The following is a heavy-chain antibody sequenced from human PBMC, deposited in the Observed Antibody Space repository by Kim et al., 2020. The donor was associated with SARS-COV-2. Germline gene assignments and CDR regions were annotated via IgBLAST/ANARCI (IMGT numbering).Heavy chain of an antibody. Sequence: GGSLRLSCATSGFIFSNFAMTWVRQAPGKGLEWVSSISGTGGSIYYANSVKGRFTISRDNSKNTLYLEMNSLRAEDTALYYCAKERSEVVPAAHNYWGQRTLVTVSS. CDR1: GFIFSNFA. CDR2: ISGTGGSI. V-gene: IGHV3-23*01. D-gene: IGHD2-2*01. J-gene: IGHJ4*02. CDR3: AKERSEVVPAAHNY.